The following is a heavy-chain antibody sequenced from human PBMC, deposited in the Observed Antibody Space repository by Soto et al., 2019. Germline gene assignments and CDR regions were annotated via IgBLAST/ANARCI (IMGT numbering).Heavy chain of an antibody. V-gene: IGHV3-23*01. CDR3: ARSKCTGTSCSSPSYFDY. D-gene: IGHD2-8*02. Sequence: EVHLLESGGGLVQPGGSLSLSCAASGFTFSSYAMSWVRQAPGKGLEWVSGISSSGGKTYYADSVKGRFTISRDSSRNTLYLQMSSLRAEDTAVYYCARSKCTGTSCSSPSYFDYWGQGTLVTVSS. J-gene: IGHJ4*02. CDR2: ISSSGGKT. CDR1: GFTFSSYA.